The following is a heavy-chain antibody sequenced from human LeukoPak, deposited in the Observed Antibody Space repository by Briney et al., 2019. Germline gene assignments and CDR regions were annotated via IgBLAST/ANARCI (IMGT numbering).Heavy chain of an antibody. D-gene: IGHD3-10*01. CDR3: ARVPTIGSGRGLFDY. V-gene: IGHV4-61*01. J-gene: IGHJ4*02. CDR1: GGSITTTSYY. CDR2: IYYSGGT. Sequence: PSETLSLTCTVSGGSITTTSYYWSWIRQPPGKGLEWIGYIYYSGGTNYNPSLKSRVTISVDTSKNQFSLKLSSVTAADTAVYYCARVPTIGSGRGLFDYWGQGTLVTVSS.